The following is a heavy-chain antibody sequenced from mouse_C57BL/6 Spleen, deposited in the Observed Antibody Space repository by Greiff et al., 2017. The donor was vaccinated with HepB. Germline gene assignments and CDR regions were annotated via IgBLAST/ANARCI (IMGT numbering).Heavy chain of an antibody. CDR2: IRSKSNNYAT. CDR3: VRPYYYGSSKAWFAY. CDR1: GFRFNTYA. D-gene: IGHD1-1*01. J-gene: IGHJ3*01. Sequence: EADGGLVQPKGSLKLSCAASGFRFNTYAMNWVRQAPGKGLEWVARIRSKSNNYATYYADSVKDRFTISRDDSESMLYLQMNNLKTEDTAMYYCVRPYYYGSSKAWFAYWGQGTLVTVSA. V-gene: IGHV10-1*01.